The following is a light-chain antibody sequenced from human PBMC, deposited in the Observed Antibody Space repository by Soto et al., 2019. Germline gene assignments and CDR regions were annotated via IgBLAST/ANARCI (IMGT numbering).Light chain of an antibody. J-gene: IGKJ5*01. CDR3: QQYGYSPIT. Sequence: EIVLIQSPATLSLSPVERATLSCRASQSVGSYLAWYQHKPGQAPRLLISDASNRATGIPARFSGSGSETDFTLTISSLEPEDFAVYYCQQYGYSPITFGQGTRLEIK. V-gene: IGKV3-11*01. CDR2: DAS. CDR1: QSVGSY.